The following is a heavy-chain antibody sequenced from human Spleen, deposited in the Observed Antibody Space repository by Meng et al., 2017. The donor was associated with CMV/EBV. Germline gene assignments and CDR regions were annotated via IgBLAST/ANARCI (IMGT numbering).Heavy chain of an antibody. D-gene: IGHD2-2*01. CDR3: ARDRGDAVVEAAAMPSTCCHGMDV. CDR2: IFYSGST. Sequence: SETLSLTCTVSGGSVSSGSYSWSWIRQPPGRGLEWIGYIFYSGSTNYNPSLKSRVAISLDTSKNQFSLKLSSVTAADTAVYYCARDRGDAVVEAAAMPSTCCHGMDVWGQGTTVTVSS. J-gene: IGHJ6*02. CDR1: GGSVSSGSYS. V-gene: IGHV4-61*01.